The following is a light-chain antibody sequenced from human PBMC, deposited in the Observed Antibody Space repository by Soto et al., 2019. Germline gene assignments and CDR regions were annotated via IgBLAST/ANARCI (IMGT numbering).Light chain of an antibody. V-gene: IGLV2-14*01. Sequence: QSVLTQPASGSGSPGQSITLSCTGTSSDVGGYNYVSWYQQHPGKAPKLMIYDVSNRPSGVSNRFSGSKSGNTASLTISGLQAEDEADYYCSSYTSSSTLNVFGTGTKVTVL. CDR3: SSYTSSSTLNV. CDR2: DVS. J-gene: IGLJ1*01. CDR1: SSDVGGYNY.